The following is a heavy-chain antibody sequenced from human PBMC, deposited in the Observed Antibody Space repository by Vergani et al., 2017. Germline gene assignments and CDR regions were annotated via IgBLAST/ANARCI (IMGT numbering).Heavy chain of an antibody. D-gene: IGHD2-21*02. Sequence: VHLVESGGGLVKPGGSLRLSCAASGFTFSRYSMNWVRPAPGKGLEWVSSISSSSSSIYYADSVKGRFTSSRDNAKNSLYLQMNSLRAEDTAVYYCARDPETYCGGDCYPFDYWGQGTLVTVSS. CDR2: ISSSSSSI. CDR1: GFTFSRYS. V-gene: IGHV3-21*01. CDR3: ARDPETYCGGDCYPFDY. J-gene: IGHJ4*02.